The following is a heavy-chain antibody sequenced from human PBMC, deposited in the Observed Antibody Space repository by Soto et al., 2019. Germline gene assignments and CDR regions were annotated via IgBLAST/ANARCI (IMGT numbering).Heavy chain of an antibody. J-gene: IGHJ4*02. CDR1: GGTFSSYA. V-gene: IGHV1-69*06. D-gene: IGHD3-3*01. CDR3: ARTIFGVTMPYYFDY. CDR2: IIPIFGTA. Sequence: QVQLVQSGAEVKKPGSSVKVSCKASGGTFSSYAISWVRQAPGQGLEWMGGIIPIFGTANYAQKFQGRVTITADKSTSTAYMELSSLRSEDTAVYYCARTIFGVTMPYYFDYWCQGTLVTVSS.